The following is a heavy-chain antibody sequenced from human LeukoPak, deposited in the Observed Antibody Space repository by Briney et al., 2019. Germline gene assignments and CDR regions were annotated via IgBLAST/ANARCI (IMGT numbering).Heavy chain of an antibody. V-gene: IGHV3-43*01. D-gene: IGHD2-2*01. CDR2: ISWDGGST. J-gene: IGHJ6*02. Sequence: GGSLRLSCAASGFTFDDYTMHWVRQAPGKGLEWVSLISWDGGSTYYADSVKGRFTISRDNSKNSLYLQMNSLRTEDTALYYCAKDQYCSSTSCSPPDYYGMDVWGQGTTVTVSS. CDR1: GFTFDDYT. CDR3: AKDQYCSSTSCSPPDYYGMDV.